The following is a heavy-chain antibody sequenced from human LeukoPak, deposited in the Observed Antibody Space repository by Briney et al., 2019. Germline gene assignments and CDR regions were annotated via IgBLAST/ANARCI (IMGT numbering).Heavy chain of an antibody. D-gene: IGHD6-13*01. CDR1: GFTFSSYA. CDR2: ISYDGSNK. J-gene: IGHJ4*02. V-gene: IGHV3-30-3*01. Sequence: PGGSLRLSCAASGFTFSSYAMHWVRQAPGKGLEWVAVISYDGSNKYYADSVKGRFTISRDNSKNTLYLQMNSLRAEDTAVYYCARDYPIAAADNTGDYWGQGTLVTVSS. CDR3: ARDYPIAAADNTGDY.